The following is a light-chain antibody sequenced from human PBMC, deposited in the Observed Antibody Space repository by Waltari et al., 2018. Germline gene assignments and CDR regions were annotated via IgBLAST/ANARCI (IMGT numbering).Light chain of an antibody. CDR2: AAS. CDR3: QHVYSYPVT. CDR1: QGMSGY. V-gene: IGKV1-9*01. Sequence: DIQLTQSPSFLSASVGDRVTFTCRASQGMSGYLAWYQQKPNKAPKLLINAASTLQSGVPSRFSGGKSGTEFTLTISSLQPEDFATYFCQHVYSYPVTFDGGTTLDI. J-gene: IGKJ4*01.